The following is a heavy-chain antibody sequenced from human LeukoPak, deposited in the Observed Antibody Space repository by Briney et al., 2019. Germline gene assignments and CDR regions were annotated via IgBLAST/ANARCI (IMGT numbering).Heavy chain of an antibody. D-gene: IGHD5-12*01. J-gene: IGHJ4*02. CDR3: ARAGGYDPTYFDY. V-gene: IGHV4-30-4*01. CDR2: IYYSGST. Sequence: SQTLSLTCTVSGGSISSGDYYWSWIRQPPGKGLEWIGYIYYSGSTYYNPSLKSRVTISVDTSKNQFSLKLSSVTAADTAVYYCARAGGYDPTYFDYWAREPWSPSPQ. CDR1: GGSISSGDYY.